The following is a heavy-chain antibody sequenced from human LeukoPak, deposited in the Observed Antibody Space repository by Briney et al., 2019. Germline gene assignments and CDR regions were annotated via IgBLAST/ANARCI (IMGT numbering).Heavy chain of an antibody. V-gene: IGHV3-21*01. CDR3: ARRVASANDAFDI. CDR2: ISSGSTYI. Sequence: GGSLRLSCAASGFTFSSYSMNWVRQAPGKGLEGVSSISSGSTYIYYGDSLKRRFTLSRDNAKNSISLQMNSLRAEDTAVYYCARRVASANDAFDIWGQGTMVTVSS. D-gene: IGHD6-13*01. J-gene: IGHJ3*02. CDR1: GFTFSSYS.